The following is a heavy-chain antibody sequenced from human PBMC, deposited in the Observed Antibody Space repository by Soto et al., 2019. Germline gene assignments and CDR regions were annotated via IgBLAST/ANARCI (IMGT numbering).Heavy chain of an antibody. CDR1: GGSVSSESYS. V-gene: IGHV4-61*01. J-gene: IGHJ6*02. CDR2: ISYSGST. CDR3: ATGDSGDYIDYYGMDV. D-gene: IGHD4-17*01. Sequence: SETLSLTCIVSGGSVSSESYSWSWIRQPPGKGLEWIGYISYSGSTNYNPSLKSRVTISFDTSKNQFSLRLRSVTAADTAVYYCATGDSGDYIDYYGMDVWGQGTTVTVSS.